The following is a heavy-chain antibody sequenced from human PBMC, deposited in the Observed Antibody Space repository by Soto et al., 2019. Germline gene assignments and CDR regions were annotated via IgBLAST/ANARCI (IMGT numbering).Heavy chain of an antibody. J-gene: IGHJ3*01. Sequence: QVQLVESGGGVVQPGRSLRLSCTASGFTFSIYAMHWVRQAPGKGLEWVAVISYDGRNKYYADSVKGRFTVSRDNSKNTLYRQMNSRSPGDTVVFYWAREKSRNGGVGGQGKMVPVSS. D-gene: IGHD2-8*01. CDR1: GFTFSIYA. CDR2: ISYDGRNK. CDR3: AREKSRNGGV. V-gene: IGHV3-30*04.